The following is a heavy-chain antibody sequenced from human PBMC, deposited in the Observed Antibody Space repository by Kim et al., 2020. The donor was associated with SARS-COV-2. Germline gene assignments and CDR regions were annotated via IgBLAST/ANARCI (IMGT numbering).Heavy chain of an antibody. D-gene: IGHD3-3*01. CDR1: GGSFSGYY. J-gene: IGHJ6*02. V-gene: IGHV4-34*01. CDR3: ARGRWIFVGYYGMDV. CDR2: INHSGST. Sequence: SETLSLTCAVYGGSFSGYYWSSIRQPPGKGLEWIGEINHSGSTNYNPSLKSRVTISVDTSKNQFSLKLSSVTAADTAVYYCARGRWIFVGYYGMDVWGQG.